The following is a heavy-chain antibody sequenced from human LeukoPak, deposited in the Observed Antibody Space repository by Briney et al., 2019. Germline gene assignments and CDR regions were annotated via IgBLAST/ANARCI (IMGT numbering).Heavy chain of an antibody. CDR2: ISAYNGNT. J-gene: IGHJ3*02. D-gene: IGHD6-19*01. Sequence: ASVKVSCKASGYTFTSYGISWVRQAPGQGLEWMGWISAYNGNTNYAQKLQGRVTMTTDTSTSTAYMELRSLRSDDTAVYYCARDISGWYRGAFDIWGQGTMVTVSS. CDR3: ARDISGWYRGAFDI. V-gene: IGHV1-18*01. CDR1: GYTFTSYG.